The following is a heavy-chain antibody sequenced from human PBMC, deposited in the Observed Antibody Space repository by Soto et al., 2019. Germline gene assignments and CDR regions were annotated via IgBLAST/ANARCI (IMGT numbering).Heavy chain of an antibody. CDR3: AKNTGYCYDITGYHVVY. Sequence: RSSLRLSCAVSEYTFNQYAMSWVRLGPKKEHEWVSAFSYGGGTTYYADSVNGLFTISRDNSKNTLYLQMNSLRAEDTVVYYCAKNTGYCYDITGYHVVYWGERT. J-gene: IGHJ4*02. CDR2: FSYGGGTT. CDR1: EYTFNQYA. V-gene: IGHV3-23*01. D-gene: IGHD3-22*01.